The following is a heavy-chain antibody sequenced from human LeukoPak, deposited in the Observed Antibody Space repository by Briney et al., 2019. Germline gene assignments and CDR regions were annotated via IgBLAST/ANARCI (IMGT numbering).Heavy chain of an antibody. V-gene: IGHV3-23*01. D-gene: IGHD5-24*01. Sequence: GGSLRLSCAASGFTFSSYAMSWVRQAPGKGLEWVSGTSGSGGNTYDADSVKGRFTISRDNSKNALYLQMNSLRVEDTAVYYCAKDRRPHTISTQNGAFDYWGQGTLVTVAS. CDR3: AKDRRPHTISTQNGAFDY. CDR1: GFTFSSYA. CDR2: TSGSGGNT. J-gene: IGHJ4*02.